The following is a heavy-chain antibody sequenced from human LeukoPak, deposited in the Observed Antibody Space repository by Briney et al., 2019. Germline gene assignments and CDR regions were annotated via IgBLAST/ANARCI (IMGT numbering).Heavy chain of an antibody. J-gene: IGHJ5*02. D-gene: IGHD4-17*01. Sequence: PSETLSLTCAVYGGSFSGYYWSWIRQPPGKGLEWIGEINHSGSTNYNPSLKSRVTMSVDTSKNQFSLKLSSVTAADTAVYYCARARAPLGYGDSYWFDPWGQGTLVTVSS. V-gene: IGHV4-34*01. CDR3: ARARAPLGYGDSYWFDP. CDR1: GGSFSGYY. CDR2: INHSGST.